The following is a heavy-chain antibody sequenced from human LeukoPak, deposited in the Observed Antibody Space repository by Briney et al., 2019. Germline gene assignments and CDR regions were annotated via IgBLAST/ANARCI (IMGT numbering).Heavy chain of an antibody. CDR1: GFTFRSYA. CDR2: ISDGST. V-gene: IGHV3-23*01. Sequence: PGGSLRLSCAASGFTFRSYAMSWVRQAPGKGLEWVSGISDGSTYYADSIKGRFTISRDNSKNSLYLQMNNLRAEDTAVYYCAKWVLDCSVAGCLYYFDYWGQGTLVTVSS. J-gene: IGHJ4*02. CDR3: AKWVLDCSVAGCLYYFDY. D-gene: IGHD2-15*01.